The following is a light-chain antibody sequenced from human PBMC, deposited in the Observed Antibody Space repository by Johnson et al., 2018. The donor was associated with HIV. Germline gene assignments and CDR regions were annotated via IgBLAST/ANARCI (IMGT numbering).Light chain of an antibody. CDR1: SSNIGSNT. CDR3: AEWDDRLNGFYV. J-gene: IGLJ1*01. V-gene: IGLV1-44*01. Sequence: QSILTQPPSASGTPGQRVTISCSGSSSNIGSNTVNWYQQLPGTAPKLLIYSNNQRPSGVPDRFSGSKSGTSASLAISGLPSEDEADYYCAEWDDRLNGFYVYVTETKVTFL. CDR2: SNN.